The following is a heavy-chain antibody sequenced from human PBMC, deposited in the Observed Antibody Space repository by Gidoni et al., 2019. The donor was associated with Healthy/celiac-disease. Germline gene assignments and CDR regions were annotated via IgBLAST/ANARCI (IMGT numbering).Heavy chain of an antibody. V-gene: IGHV4-59*01. CDR2: IYYSGST. CDR1: GGSISSYY. CDR3: ARDGEYSSSWAD. J-gene: IGHJ4*02. D-gene: IGHD6-6*01. Sequence: QVQLQESGPGLVKPSETLSLTCTVSGGSISSYYWSWIRQPPGKGLEWIGYIYYSGSTNYNPSLKSRVTISVDTSKNQFSLKLSSVTAADTAVYYCARDGEYSSSWADWGQGTLVTVSS.